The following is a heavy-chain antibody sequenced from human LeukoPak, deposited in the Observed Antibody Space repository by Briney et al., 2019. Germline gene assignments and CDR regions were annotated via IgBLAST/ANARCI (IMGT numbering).Heavy chain of an antibody. Sequence: PGGSLRLSCAASGFTFSNHWMHWVRQAPGKGLVWVSRIKTDGTITGYADSVKGRFTVSRDNAKKMVYLQMNSLTAEDTAVYYCVRDYYSGSRDLDYWGQGTLVTVSS. V-gene: IGHV3-74*01. J-gene: IGHJ4*02. D-gene: IGHD3-22*01. CDR3: VRDYYSGSRDLDY. CDR2: IKTDGTIT. CDR1: GFTFSNHW.